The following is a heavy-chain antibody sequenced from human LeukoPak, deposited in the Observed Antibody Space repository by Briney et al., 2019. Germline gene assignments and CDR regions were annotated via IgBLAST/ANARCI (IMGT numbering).Heavy chain of an antibody. Sequence: GGSLRLSCAASGFTFSTYWMRWVRQAPGKGLVWVSRIYSDGSGTNYADSVKGRFTISRDNAKNTLYLQRNSLRAEDTAADYCVRDMDYDDKVWGQGTLVTVSS. V-gene: IGHV3-74*01. J-gene: IGHJ4*02. CDR1: GFTFSTYW. CDR3: VRDMDYDDKV. D-gene: IGHD4-23*01. CDR2: IYSDGSGT.